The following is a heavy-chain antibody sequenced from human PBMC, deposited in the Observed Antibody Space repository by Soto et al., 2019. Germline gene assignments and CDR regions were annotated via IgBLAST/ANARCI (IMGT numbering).Heavy chain of an antibody. CDR1: GFTFSSYS. D-gene: IGHD6-13*01. Sequence: WSLRLSCAASGFTFSSYSMNWVRQAPGKGLEWVSSISSSSSYIYYADSVKGRFTISRDNAKNSLYLQMNSLRAEDTAVYYCARDPGIGAAGPDGGQGTLVTVSS. J-gene: IGHJ4*02. V-gene: IGHV3-21*01. CDR2: ISSSSSYI. CDR3: ARDPGIGAAGPD.